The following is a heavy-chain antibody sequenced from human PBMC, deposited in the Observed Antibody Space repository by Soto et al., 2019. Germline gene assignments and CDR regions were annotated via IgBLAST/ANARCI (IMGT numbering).Heavy chain of an antibody. J-gene: IGHJ4*02. CDR2: INHSGST. D-gene: IGHD3-9*01. V-gene: IGHV4-34*01. CDR1: GGSFSGYY. CDR3: AREGNLYYDILTGYSYLDY. Sequence: PSETLSLTCAVYGGSFSGYYWSWIRQPPGKGLEWIGEINHSGSTNYNPSLKSRVTISVDTSKNQFSLKLSSVTAADTAVYYCAREGNLYYDILTGYSYLDYWGQGTLVTVS.